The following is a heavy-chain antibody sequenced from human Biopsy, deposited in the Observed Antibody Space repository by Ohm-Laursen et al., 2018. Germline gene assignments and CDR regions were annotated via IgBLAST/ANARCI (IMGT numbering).Heavy chain of an antibody. CDR2: VYYTGNT. CDR3: VRQGGYFQN. Sequence: DTLSLTCSVSGGSVGSGTFHWGWIRQPPGKGLEWIGHVYYTGNTNYNPSLKSRVTISMDMSKNQFSLRLSSVTAADTAVYYCVRQGGYFQNWGPGSQVAVSS. J-gene: IGHJ1*01. D-gene: IGHD5-12*01. CDR1: GGSVGSGTFH. V-gene: IGHV4-61*01.